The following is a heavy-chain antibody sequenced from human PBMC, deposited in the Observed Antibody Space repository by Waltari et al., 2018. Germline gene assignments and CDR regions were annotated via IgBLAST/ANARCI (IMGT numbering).Heavy chain of an antibody. V-gene: IGHV1-2*02. CDR1: GYIFTNFY. Sequence: QVILTQSGAELKRPGASVQVSCETYGYIFTNFYLLWVRQAPGQGLEWIGWIHPNDGDIKYAQKFRDRVILTRDTSSNTAYMELRSLTIDDTAVYYCMGAPSVDYWGQGSLITVSS. J-gene: IGHJ4*02. CDR2: IHPNDGDI. D-gene: IGHD3-16*01. CDR3: MGAPSVDY.